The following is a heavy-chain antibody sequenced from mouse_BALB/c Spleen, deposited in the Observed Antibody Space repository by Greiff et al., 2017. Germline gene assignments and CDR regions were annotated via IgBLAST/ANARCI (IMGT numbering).Heavy chain of an antibody. J-gene: IGHJ4*01. CDR2: ISSGGSYT. CDR1: GFTFSSYG. D-gene: IGHD1-2*01. Sequence: EVKLMESGGDLVKPGGSLKLSCAASGFTFSSYGMSWVRQTPDKRLEWVATISSGGSYTYYPDSVKGRFTISRDNAKNTLYLQMSSLKSEDTAMYYCARRGITTASYAMDYWGQGTSVTVSS. V-gene: IGHV5-6*02. CDR3: ARRGITTASYAMDY.